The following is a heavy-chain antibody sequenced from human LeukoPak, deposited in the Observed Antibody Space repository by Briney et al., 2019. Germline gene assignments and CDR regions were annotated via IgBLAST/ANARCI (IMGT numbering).Heavy chain of an antibody. CDR2: ISAGSSYI. CDR1: GFTFSGYT. D-gene: IGHD6-13*01. Sequence: PGGSLRLSCAASGFTFSGYTMNWVRQAPGKGLEWVSSISAGSSYIYYPASMQGRFTISRDNAKNSLYLQMDSLRVEDTAVYYCARDLKAAGSYYPCAMDVWGQGTTVTVSS. V-gene: IGHV3-21*01. CDR3: ARDLKAAGSYYPCAMDV. J-gene: IGHJ6*02.